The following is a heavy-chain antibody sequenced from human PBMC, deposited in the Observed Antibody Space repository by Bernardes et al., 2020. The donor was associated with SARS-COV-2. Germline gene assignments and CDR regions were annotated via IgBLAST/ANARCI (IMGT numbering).Heavy chain of an antibody. V-gene: IGHV3-23*01. CDR3: AKDKVPDGRWDIDY. CDR2: IYGGGDAT. CDR1: GFNFGGYS. D-gene: IGHD5-12*01. Sequence: GWSLILSCAGSGFNFGGYSMNWVRQPPGQGLEWVSSIYGGGDATFYADSVKGRFTISRDNSKNTVFLQMNNLRVDDTAVYFCAKDKVPDGRWDIDYWGQGTLVTVSS. J-gene: IGHJ4*02.